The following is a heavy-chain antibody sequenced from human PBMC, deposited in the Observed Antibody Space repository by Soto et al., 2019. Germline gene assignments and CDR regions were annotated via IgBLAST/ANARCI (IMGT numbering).Heavy chain of an antibody. CDR2: ISYDGSNK. D-gene: IGHD3-3*01. CDR3: ARENYDFWGGYYQGYYYYGMDV. Sequence: VGSLRLSCAASGFTFSSYAMHWVRQAPGKGLEWVAVISYDGSNKYYADSVKGRFTISRDNSKNTLYLQMNSLRAEDTAVYYCARENYDFWGGYYQGYYYYGMDVWGQGTTVTVSS. V-gene: IGHV3-30-3*01. CDR1: GFTFSSYA. J-gene: IGHJ6*02.